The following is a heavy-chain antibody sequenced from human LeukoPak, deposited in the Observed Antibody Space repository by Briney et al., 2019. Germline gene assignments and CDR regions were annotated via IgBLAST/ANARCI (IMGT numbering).Heavy chain of an antibody. J-gene: IGHJ6*02. CDR2: INHSGST. Sequence: SETLSLTCAVYGGSFSGYYWSWIRQPPGKGLEWIGEINHSGSTNYNPSLKSRVTISVDTSKNQFSLKLSSVTAADTAVYYCARTGGTSSSWPYYYYGMDVWGQGTTVTVSS. CDR3: ARTGGTSSSWPYYYYGMDV. D-gene: IGHD6-13*01. CDR1: GGSFSGYY. V-gene: IGHV4-34*09.